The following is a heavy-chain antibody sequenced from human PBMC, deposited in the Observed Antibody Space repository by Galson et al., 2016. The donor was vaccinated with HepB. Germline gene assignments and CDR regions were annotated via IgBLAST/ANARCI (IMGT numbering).Heavy chain of an antibody. D-gene: IGHD2-21*01. V-gene: IGHV3-23*01. J-gene: IGHJ4*02. Sequence: SLRLSCAASGFTFSTYAMSWVRQAPGKGLEWVSAISNSGSTTYYADSVKGRFTISRDNSKTTLYLQMNSLRVEDTALYYCAKEFVATGAVVGDYWGQGTLVTVSS. CDR2: ISNSGSTT. CDR3: AKEFVATGAVVGDY. CDR1: GFTFSTYA.